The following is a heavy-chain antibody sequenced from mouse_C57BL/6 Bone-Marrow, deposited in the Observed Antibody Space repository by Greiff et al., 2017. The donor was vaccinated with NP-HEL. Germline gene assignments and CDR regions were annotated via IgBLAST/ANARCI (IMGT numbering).Heavy chain of an antibody. CDR2: INPNNGGT. CDR3: ARSSQYSNFLAWFAY. CDR1: GYTFTDYY. D-gene: IGHD2-5*01. J-gene: IGHJ3*01. Sequence: VQLQQSGPELVKPGASVKISCKASGYTFTDYYMNWVKQSHGKSLEWIGDINPNNGGTSYNQKFKGKATLTVDKSSSTAYMELRSLTSEDSAVYYCARSSQYSNFLAWFAYWGQGTLVTVSA. V-gene: IGHV1-26*01.